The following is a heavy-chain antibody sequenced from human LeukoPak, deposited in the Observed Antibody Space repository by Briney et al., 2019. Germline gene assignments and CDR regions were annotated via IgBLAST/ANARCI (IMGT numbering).Heavy chain of an antibody. D-gene: IGHD3-3*01. CDR1: GYTFTSYA. CDR2: INGGNGNT. J-gene: IGHJ6*03. V-gene: IGHV1-3*03. Sequence: ASVKVSCKASGYTFTSYAMHWVRQDPGQRLEWMGWINGGNGNTKYSQEFQGRVTITRDTPASTAYMEVSSLRSEDMAVYYCARARYETRIWPKSRYDYYYYMDVWGKGTTVTVSS. CDR3: ARARYETRIWPKSRYDYYYYMDV.